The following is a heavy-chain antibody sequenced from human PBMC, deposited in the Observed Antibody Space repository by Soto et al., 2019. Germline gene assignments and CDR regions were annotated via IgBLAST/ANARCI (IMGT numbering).Heavy chain of an antibody. Sequence: SETLSLSCNFSRCSIYSSCYLWGWIRQPPGKGXEWIGNVCHTEAFYQIPAVTSRVTISVDTYKKQFSLKLSSVTAEDTAVYYCASSGSYHDYFDYWGQGSLVTVSS. V-gene: IGHV4-39*01. D-gene: IGHD3-10*01. CDR1: RCSIYSSCYL. CDR2: VCHTEAF. CDR3: ASSGSYHDYFDY. J-gene: IGHJ4*02.